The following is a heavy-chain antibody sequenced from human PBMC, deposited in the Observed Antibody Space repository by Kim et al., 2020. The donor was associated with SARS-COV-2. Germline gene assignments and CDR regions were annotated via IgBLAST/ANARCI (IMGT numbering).Heavy chain of an antibody. Sequence: SETLSLTCTVSGGSISSSSYYWGWIRQPPGKGLEWIGSIYYSGSTYYNPSLKSRVTISVDTSKNQFSLKLSSVTAADTAVYYCARFIRYCSSTSCYNFDYWGQGTLVTVSS. CDR3: ARFIRYCSSTSCYNFDY. CDR2: IYYSGST. D-gene: IGHD2-2*02. J-gene: IGHJ4*02. V-gene: IGHV4-39*01. CDR1: GGSISSSSYY.